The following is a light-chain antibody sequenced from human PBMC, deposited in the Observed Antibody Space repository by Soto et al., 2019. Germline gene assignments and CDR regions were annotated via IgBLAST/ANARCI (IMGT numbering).Light chain of an antibody. V-gene: IGKV3-11*01. CDR1: QSVGSY. J-gene: IGKJ5*01. CDR2: DAS. Sequence: TLSLSPGERATLSCRASQSVGSYLAWYQQKPGQAPRLLIYDASSRAPGVPARFSGSGSGTDFTLTISSLEPEDFAVYYCQQRSNRLPITFGQGTRLEIK. CDR3: QQRSNRLPIT.